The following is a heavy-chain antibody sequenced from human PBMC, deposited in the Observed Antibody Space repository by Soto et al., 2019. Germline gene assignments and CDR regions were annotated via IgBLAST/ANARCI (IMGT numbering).Heavy chain of an antibody. CDR1: GYSISSGYY. J-gene: IGHJ3*02. CDR3: AREEGSYYDFDI. D-gene: IGHD1-26*01. CDR2: IYHSGST. V-gene: IGHV4-38-2*02. Sequence: PSETLSLTCAVSGYSISSGYYWGWIRQPPGKGLEWIGSIYHSGSTYYNPSLKSRVTISVDTSKNQFSLKLSSVTAADTAVYYCAREEGSYYDFDIWGQGTMVPVSS.